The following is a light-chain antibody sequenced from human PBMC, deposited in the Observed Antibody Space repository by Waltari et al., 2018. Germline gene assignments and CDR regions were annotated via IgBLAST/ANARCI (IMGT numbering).Light chain of an antibody. CDR2: YDT. V-gene: IGLV3-21*04. Sequence: YVLTQPPSVSVAPGKTATLTCGGENIETKSVNWYQQKPGQAPVLVLFYDTDRPSGIPDRFSGSNSGNTATLPISWVEAGDEADYHCQVWDDTTNAGVFGGGTRLTVL. J-gene: IGLJ3*02. CDR1: NIETKS. CDR3: QVWDDTTNAGV.